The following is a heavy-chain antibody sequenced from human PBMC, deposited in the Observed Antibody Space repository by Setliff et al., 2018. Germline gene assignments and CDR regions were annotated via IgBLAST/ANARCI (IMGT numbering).Heavy chain of an antibody. CDR1: GGSISSYY. D-gene: IGHD3-3*01. CDR2: IYYSGST. V-gene: IGHV4-59*01. CDR3: AREGYYNFWSGFMDV. Sequence: SETLSLTCTVSGGSISSYYWSWIRQPPGKGLEWTGYIYYSGSTNYNPSLKSRVTISVDTSKNQSSLKLSSVTAADTAVYYCAREGYYNFWSGFMDVWGQGTTVTVSS. J-gene: IGHJ6*02.